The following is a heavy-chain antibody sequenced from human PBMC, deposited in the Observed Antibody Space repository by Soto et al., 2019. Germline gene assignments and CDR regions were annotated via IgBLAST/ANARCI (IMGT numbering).Heavy chain of an antibody. Sequence: VRLVESGGGLVQPGGSLRLSCAASGFTFSDYWMSWVRQAPGKGLECVANIKTDGSEKYYVDPVKGRFTISRDNAKNSLYLQMNSLRAEDTAVYYCASSMGRGGNDYWGQGTLVAVSS. D-gene: IGHD3-10*01. CDR1: GFTFSDYW. J-gene: IGHJ4*02. CDR3: ASSMGRGGNDY. V-gene: IGHV3-7*05. CDR2: IKTDGSEK.